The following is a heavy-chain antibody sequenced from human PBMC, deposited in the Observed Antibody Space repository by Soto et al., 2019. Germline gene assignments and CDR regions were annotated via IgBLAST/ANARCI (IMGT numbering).Heavy chain of an antibody. D-gene: IGHD2-8*01. J-gene: IGHJ6*02. CDR1: GDSVSSNSAA. Sequence: QSQTLSLTCAISGDSVSSNSAAWNWIRQSPSRGLELLGRTYYRSKWYNDYAVSVKSRITINPDTSKNQFSLQLNSVTPEDTAVYYCARVGVGPAYYYYGMDVWGQGTTVTVSS. V-gene: IGHV6-1*01. CDR2: TYYRSKWYN. CDR3: ARVGVGPAYYYYGMDV.